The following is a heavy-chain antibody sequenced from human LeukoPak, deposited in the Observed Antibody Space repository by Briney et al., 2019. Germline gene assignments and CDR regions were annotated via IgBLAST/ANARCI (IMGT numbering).Heavy chain of an antibody. J-gene: IGHJ4*02. CDR2: INHSGST. Sequence: SETLSLTCAVYDGSFSGYYWSWIRQPPGKGLEWIGEINHSGSTNYNPSLKSRVTISVDTSKNQFSLKLSSVTAADTAVYYCARGRKEGGSRAFDYWGQGTLVTVSS. D-gene: IGHD1-14*01. V-gene: IGHV4-34*01. CDR1: DGSFSGYY. CDR3: ARGRKEGGSRAFDY.